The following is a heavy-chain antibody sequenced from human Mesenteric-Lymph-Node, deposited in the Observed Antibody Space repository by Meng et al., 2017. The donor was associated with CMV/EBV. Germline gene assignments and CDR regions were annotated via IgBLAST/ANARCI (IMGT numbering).Heavy chain of an antibody. D-gene: IGHD4-11*01. Sequence: SETLSLTCAIYDGSFTNYYWSWIRQPPGKGLEWIGEINDGGSANYNPSLKSRVTISLDTSKSQFSLKVRSVTAADTAVYYCATDIRMTTDFDCWGQGSLVTVSS. V-gene: IGHV4-34*01. CDR3: ATDIRMTTDFDC. CDR2: INDGGSA. CDR1: DGSFTNYY. J-gene: IGHJ4*02.